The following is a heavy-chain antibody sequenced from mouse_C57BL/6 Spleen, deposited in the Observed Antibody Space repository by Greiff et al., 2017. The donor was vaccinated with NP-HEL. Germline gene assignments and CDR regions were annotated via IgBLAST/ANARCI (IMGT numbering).Heavy chain of an antibody. CDR2: IYPGDGDT. J-gene: IGHJ2*01. CDR1: GYAFSSSW. V-gene: IGHV1-82*01. CDR3: ASPDSSGYYFDY. D-gene: IGHD3-2*02. Sequence: VQLQQSGPELVKPGASVKISCKASGYAFSSSWMNWVKQRPGKGLEWIGRIYPGDGDTNYNGMFKGKATLTADKSSSTAYMQLSSLTSEDSAVYFCASPDSSGYYFDYWGQGTTLTVSS.